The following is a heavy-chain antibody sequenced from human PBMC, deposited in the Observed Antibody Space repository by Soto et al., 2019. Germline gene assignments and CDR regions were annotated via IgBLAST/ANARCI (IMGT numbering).Heavy chain of an antibody. CDR1: GGSISSSNW. CDR2: IFHSGTS. Sequence: QVQLQESGPGLVKPSGTLSLTCAVSGGSISSSNWWSWVRQPPGKGLEGIGEIFHSGTSNYNPSLKSRVTISVDNSKNEFSLNLFSVTAADTAVYSCARLGPGATTVTTGAAFDIWGQGTMVTVSS. J-gene: IGHJ3*02. CDR3: ARLGPGATTVTTGAAFDI. V-gene: IGHV4-4*02. D-gene: IGHD4-17*01.